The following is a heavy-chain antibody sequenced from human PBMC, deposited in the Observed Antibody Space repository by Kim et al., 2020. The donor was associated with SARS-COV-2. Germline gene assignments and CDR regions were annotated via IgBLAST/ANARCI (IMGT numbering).Heavy chain of an antibody. CDR2: TYYRSKYYF. CDR1: GDSVSSNSAA. V-gene: IGHV6-1*01. CDR3: ARGRGYSSGWNEGWYFDL. J-gene: IGHJ2*01. Sequence: SQTLSLTCSISGDSVSSNSAAWDWIRQSPSRGLEWLGRTYYRSKYYFGYGLSVKGRIIISPDTSKNQFSLQLNSVTPEDTAVYYCARGRGYSSGWNEGWYFDLWGRGTLVTVSS. D-gene: IGHD6-19*01.